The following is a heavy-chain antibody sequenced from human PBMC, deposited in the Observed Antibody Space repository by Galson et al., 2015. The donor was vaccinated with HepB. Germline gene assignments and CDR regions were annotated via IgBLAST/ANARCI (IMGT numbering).Heavy chain of an antibody. CDR1: GFTFSGST. V-gene: IGHV3-73*01. CDR3: TRVPGGLDFRFDP. Sequence: SLRLSCAASGFTFSGSTLHWVRQASGKGLEWVGRIKSKANSYATAYTASVKGRFTVSRDDSKNTAYLQMSSLRTDDTAMYYCTRVPGGLDFRFDPWGQGTLVTVSS. D-gene: IGHD2-15*01. CDR2: IKSKANSYAT. J-gene: IGHJ5*01.